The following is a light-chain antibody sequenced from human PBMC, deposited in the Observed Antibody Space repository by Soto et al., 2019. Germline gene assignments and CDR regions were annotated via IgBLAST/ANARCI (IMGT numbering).Light chain of an antibody. CDR1: SSDVGGYNY. J-gene: IGLJ1*01. CDR2: DVS. V-gene: IGLV2-14*01. CDR3: SSNTSSSTPALYV. Sequence: QSALTQPASVSGSPGQSITISCTGTSSDVGGYNYVSWYQQHPGKAPKLMIYDVSNRPSGVSNRFSGSKSGTTASLTISGLQAEDEADYYCSSNTSSSTPALYVFGTGTKLTVL.